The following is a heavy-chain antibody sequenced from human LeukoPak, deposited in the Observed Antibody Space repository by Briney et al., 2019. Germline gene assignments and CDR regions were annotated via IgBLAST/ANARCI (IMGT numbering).Heavy chain of an antibody. Sequence: SETLSLTCAVYGGSFSGYYWSWIRQPPGKGLEWIGEINHSGSTNYNPSLKSRVTISVDTSKNQFSLKLSCVTAADTAVYYCARGMNVWGSYRPYYFDYWGQGTLVTVSS. CDR3: ARGMNVWGSYRPYYFDY. V-gene: IGHV4-34*01. D-gene: IGHD3-16*02. CDR2: INHSGST. J-gene: IGHJ4*02. CDR1: GGSFSGYY.